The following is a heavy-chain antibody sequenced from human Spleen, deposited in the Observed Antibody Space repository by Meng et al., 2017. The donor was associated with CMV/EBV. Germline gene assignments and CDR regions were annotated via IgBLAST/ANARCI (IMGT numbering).Heavy chain of an antibody. CDR3: ARLWVYSSSSVKDYGMDV. D-gene: IGHD6-6*01. Sequence: ASVKVSCKASGNTFTSYYMHWVRQAPGQGLEWMGIINPSGGSTSYAQKFQGRVTMTRDTSTSTAYMELSSLRSEDTAVYYCARLWVYSSSSVKDYGMDVWGQGTTVTVSS. V-gene: IGHV1-46*01. J-gene: IGHJ6*02. CDR2: INPSGGST. CDR1: GNTFTSYY.